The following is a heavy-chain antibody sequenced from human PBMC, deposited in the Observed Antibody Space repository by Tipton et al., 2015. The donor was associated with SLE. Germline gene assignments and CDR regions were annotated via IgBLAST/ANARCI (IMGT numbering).Heavy chain of an antibody. J-gene: IGHJ4*02. CDR2: MYQTGTT. V-gene: IGHV4-38-2*02. CDR3: ARQAYYSSGHADY. CDR1: GYSISTGYY. Sequence: TLSLTCTVSGYSISTGYYWGWIRQPPGKGLEWIGNMYQTGTTDYNPSLKSRVTISIDTSKNQFSLKLSAVTAADTAVYYCARQAYYSSGHADYWGQGTLVTVSS. D-gene: IGHD3-22*01.